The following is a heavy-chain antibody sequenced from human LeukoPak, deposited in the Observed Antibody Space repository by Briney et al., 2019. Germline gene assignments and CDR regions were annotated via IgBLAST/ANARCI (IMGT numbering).Heavy chain of an antibody. CDR1: GYTFTSYG. CDR3: AGQTYYDFWSGYYIPYFDY. CDR2: ISAYNGNT. D-gene: IGHD3-3*01. V-gene: IGHV1-18*01. J-gene: IGHJ4*02. Sequence: ASVKVSCKASGYTFTSYGISWVRQAPGQGLEWMGWISAYNGNTNYAQKLQGRVTMTTDTSTSTAYMELRSLRSDDTAVYYCAGQTYYDFWSGYYIPYFDYWGQGTLVTVSS.